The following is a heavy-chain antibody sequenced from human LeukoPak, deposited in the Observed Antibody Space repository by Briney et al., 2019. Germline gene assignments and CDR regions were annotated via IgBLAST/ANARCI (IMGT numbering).Heavy chain of an antibody. CDR3: ARRPLRGDYDSSGYFNY. V-gene: IGHV1-69*13. J-gene: IGHJ4*02. CDR2: IIPIFGTA. CDR1: GGTFSSYA. D-gene: IGHD3-22*01. Sequence: SVKVSCKASGGTFSSYALDWVRRAPGQGLEWMGGIIPIFGTANYAQKFQGRVTITADESTSTAYMELSRLRSDDTAVYYCARRPLRGDYDSSGYFNYWGQGTLVTVSS.